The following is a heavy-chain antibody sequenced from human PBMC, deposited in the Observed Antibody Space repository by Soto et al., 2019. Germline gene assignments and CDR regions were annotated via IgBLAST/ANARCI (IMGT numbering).Heavy chain of an antibody. CDR1: GGSISSYY. CDR3: ARGGGVAVAVDDAFDI. D-gene: IGHD6-19*01. Sequence: LSLTWTVSGGSISSYYWSWIRQPAGKGLEWIGRIYTSGSTNYNPSLKSRVTISVDTSKNQFSLKLSSVTAADTAVYYYARGGGVAVAVDDAFDIWGQGTMVTVSS. V-gene: IGHV4-4*07. CDR2: IYTSGST. J-gene: IGHJ3*02.